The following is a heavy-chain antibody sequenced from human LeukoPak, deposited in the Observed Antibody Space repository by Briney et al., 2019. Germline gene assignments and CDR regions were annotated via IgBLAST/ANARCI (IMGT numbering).Heavy chain of an antibody. CDR3: AREERWLQFVFDY. Sequence: SETLSPTCTVSGGSITTTNYYWGWIRQPPGKGLEWIGSIYYSGSTYYNPSLKSRVTISVDTSKSQFSLNLSSVTAADTALYYCAREERWLQFVFDYWGQGILVTVSS. V-gene: IGHV4-39*02. J-gene: IGHJ4*02. CDR2: IYYSGST. CDR1: GGSITTTNYY. D-gene: IGHD5-24*01.